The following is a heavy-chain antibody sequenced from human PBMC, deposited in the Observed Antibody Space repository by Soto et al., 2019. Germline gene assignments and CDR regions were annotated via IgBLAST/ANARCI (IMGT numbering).Heavy chain of an antibody. J-gene: IGHJ4*02. V-gene: IGHV3-7*05. D-gene: IGHD5-12*01. Sequence: EVQLVESGGGLVQPGGSLRVSCAASGFSISGYMMSWVRQAPGKGLGWVANINEDGGEKNYVDSVKGRFTISRDTAKNSLFLQMNSLRAEDTAVYYCTRGGRWLDYWGQGSLVTVSS. CDR1: GFSISGYM. CDR3: TRGGRWLDY. CDR2: INEDGGEK.